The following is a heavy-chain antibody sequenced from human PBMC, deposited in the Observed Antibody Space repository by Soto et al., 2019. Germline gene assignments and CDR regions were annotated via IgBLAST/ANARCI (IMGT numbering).Heavy chain of an antibody. V-gene: IGHV3-23*01. CDR2: LSAFDNT. D-gene: IGHD6-13*01. J-gene: IGHJ4*02. CDR1: GFTFSRHA. CDR3: AKDPRAYSTNMGYYFDY. Sequence: EVQLLESGGGLVQPGGSLRLSCAASGFTFSRHAMSWVRQAPGKGLEWVSTLSAFDNTYYADSVKGRFIISRDISKNTLSLQMNSLIVDDTAVYYCAKDPRAYSTNMGYYFDYWGQGSLVTVSS.